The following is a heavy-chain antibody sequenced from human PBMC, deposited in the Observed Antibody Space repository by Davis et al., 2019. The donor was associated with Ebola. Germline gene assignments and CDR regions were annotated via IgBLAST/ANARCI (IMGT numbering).Heavy chain of an antibody. CDR1: GGSFSGYY. V-gene: IGHV4-34*01. D-gene: IGHD5-24*01. CDR3: ARRPRRDGYNYNY. CDR2: INHSGST. Sequence: SETLSLTCAVYGGSFSGYYWSWIRQPPGKGLEWIGEINHSGSTNYNPSLKSRVTISVDTSKNQFSLKLNSVTAADTAVYYCARRPRRDGYNYNYWGQGTLVTVSS. J-gene: IGHJ4*02.